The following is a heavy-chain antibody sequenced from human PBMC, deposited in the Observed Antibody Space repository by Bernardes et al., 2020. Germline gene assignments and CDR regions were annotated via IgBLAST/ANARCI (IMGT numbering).Heavy chain of an antibody. CDR2: MYYSGTT. Sequence: SETLSITCTVSGGSISSNYWSWIRQPPGKGLEWIGYMYYSGTTNYNPSLKSRVTISVDTSKNQFSLKLSSVTAADTAVYYCARVGVHSANFGLGVDDWGQGALVTVSS. V-gene: IGHV4-59*01. CDR1: GGSISSNY. D-gene: IGHD7-27*01. CDR3: ARVGVHSANFGLGVDD. J-gene: IGHJ4*02.